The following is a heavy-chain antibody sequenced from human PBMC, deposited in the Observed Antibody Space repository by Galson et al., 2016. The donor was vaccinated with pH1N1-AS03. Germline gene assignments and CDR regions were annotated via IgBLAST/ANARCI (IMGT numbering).Heavy chain of an antibody. CDR3: SRPAHYDSSGRDALDV. Sequence: QSGAEVKKPGDSLKTSCKSSGYGFNGYWTGWVRQIPGKGLEWMGIIFPGDSDTRYSPSFQGQVTISADKSTRTTYLQWRSLKASDTAIYYCSRPAHYDSSGRDALDVWGQGTMLIVSS. CDR1: GYGFNGYW. V-gene: IGHV5-51*03. J-gene: IGHJ3*01. CDR2: IFPGDSDT. D-gene: IGHD3-22*01.